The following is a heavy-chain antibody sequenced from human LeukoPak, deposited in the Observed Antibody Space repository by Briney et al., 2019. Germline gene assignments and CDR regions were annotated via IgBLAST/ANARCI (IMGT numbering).Heavy chain of an antibody. V-gene: IGHV3-30*18. Sequence: QPGGSLRLSCAASGFTFSTYGMHWVRQVPGKGLEWVAVISYDGSDKYYADSVKGRFTISRDNSKNTLYLQMNSLRVEDTAVYYCAKDLLNRPEIDYWGQGTLVTVSS. CDR3: AKDLLNRPEIDY. D-gene: IGHD1-14*01. J-gene: IGHJ4*02. CDR1: GFTFSTYG. CDR2: ISYDGSDK.